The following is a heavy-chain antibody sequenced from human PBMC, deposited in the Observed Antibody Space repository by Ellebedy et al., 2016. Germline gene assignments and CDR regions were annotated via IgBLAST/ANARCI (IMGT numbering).Heavy chain of an antibody. D-gene: IGHD2-21*02. CDR1: GFTFSNYA. V-gene: IGHV3-30*03. CDR2: ISHDGNVK. J-gene: IGHJ4*02. CDR3: ATLAGHCGGDCYSRFDY. Sequence: GESLKISXGASGFTFSNYAMHWVRQAPGKGLEWVAIISHDGNVKNYVDSVKGRFNISRDNFKNTLSLQMNSLRPEDTALYYCATLAGHCGGDCYSRFDYWGQGTLVSVSS.